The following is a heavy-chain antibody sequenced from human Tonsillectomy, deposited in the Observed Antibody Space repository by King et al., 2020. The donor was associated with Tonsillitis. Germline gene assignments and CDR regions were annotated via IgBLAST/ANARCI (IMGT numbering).Heavy chain of an antibody. Sequence: VQLVESGGGLAQPGGFLRLSCAASGFSFSDFAMTWVRQAPGKGLEWVSGISGSGGSPYYADSVKGRFTISRDNSRIMLSLQLNSLRAEDTAVYYCAKNYGYNYGPLDYWGQGALVTVSS. D-gene: IGHD5-18*01. CDR2: ISGSGGSP. V-gene: IGHV3-23*04. J-gene: IGHJ4*02. CDR1: GFSFSDFA. CDR3: AKNYGYNYGPLDY.